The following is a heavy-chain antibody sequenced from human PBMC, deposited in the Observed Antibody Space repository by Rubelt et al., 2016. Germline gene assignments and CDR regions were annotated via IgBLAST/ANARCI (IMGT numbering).Heavy chain of an antibody. J-gene: IGHJ4*02. CDR2: IFYSGST. CDR3: ARGRTKGY. Sequence: GKGLEWIGYIFYSGSTNYNPSLKSRVTISVDTSKNQFSLKLSSVTAADTAVYYCARGRTKGYWGQGTLVTVSS. V-gene: IGHV4-59*12. D-gene: IGHD2-8*01.